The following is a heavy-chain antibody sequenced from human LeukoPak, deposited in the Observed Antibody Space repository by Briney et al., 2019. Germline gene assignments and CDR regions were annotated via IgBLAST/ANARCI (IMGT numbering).Heavy chain of an antibody. Sequence: PGGSLRLSCAASGFTFRSYGMTWVRQAPGKGLEWVSYIGGSSNSIYYADSVKGRFTISRDNARNSLYLQMNSLRAEDTAVYYCARSPIIWGQGTMVTVSS. CDR1: GFTFRSYG. V-gene: IGHV3-48*01. CDR2: IGGSSNSI. J-gene: IGHJ3*02. CDR3: ARSPII.